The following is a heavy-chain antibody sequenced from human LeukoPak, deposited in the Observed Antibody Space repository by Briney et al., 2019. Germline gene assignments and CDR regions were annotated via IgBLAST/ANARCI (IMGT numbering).Heavy chain of an antibody. CDR3: ARDWDRDYGDFDPRYYYYYGMDV. Sequence: GGSLRLSCAASGFTFSSYSISWVRQAPGKGPEWISSISGSSTYIYYIDSVRGRFTISRDNAKNSLYLQMNSLRVEDTAVYYCARDWDRDYGDFDPRYYYYYGMDVWGQGTTVTVSS. V-gene: IGHV3-21*01. CDR2: ISGSSTYI. J-gene: IGHJ6*02. D-gene: IGHD4-17*01. CDR1: GFTFSSYS.